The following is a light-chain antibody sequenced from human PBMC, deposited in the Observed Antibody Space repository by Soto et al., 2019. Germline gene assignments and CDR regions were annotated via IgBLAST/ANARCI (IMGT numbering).Light chain of an antibody. CDR3: AAWDDRLSGRV. CDR2: RNN. V-gene: IGLV1-47*01. J-gene: IGLJ3*02. Sequence: QSVLTQPPSASGNPGQRVTIYCSGSSSNIGSNYVYWYQQLPGTAPKLLIYRNNHRPSGVPDRFSGSKSGTSASLAISGLRSEDEADYYCAAWDDRLSGRVFGGGTKVTVL. CDR1: SSNIGSNY.